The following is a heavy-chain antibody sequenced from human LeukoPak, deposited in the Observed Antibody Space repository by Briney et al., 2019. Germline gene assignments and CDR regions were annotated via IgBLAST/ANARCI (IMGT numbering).Heavy chain of an antibody. D-gene: IGHD6-13*01. CDR2: ISSSSSYI. Sequence: PGGSLRLSCAASGFTFSSYSMNWVRQAPGKGLEWVSSISSSSSYIYYADSMKGRFTISRDNAKNSLYLQMNSLRAEDTAVYYCAKASIAAAGGYFQHWGQGTLVTVSS. CDR1: GFTFSSYS. V-gene: IGHV3-21*01. J-gene: IGHJ1*01. CDR3: AKASIAAAGGYFQH.